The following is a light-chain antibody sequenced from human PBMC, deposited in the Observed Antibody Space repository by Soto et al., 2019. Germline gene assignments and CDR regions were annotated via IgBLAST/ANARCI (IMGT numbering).Light chain of an antibody. CDR3: QQYNNWPPPT. J-gene: IGKJ2*01. CDR2: GAS. V-gene: IGKV3-15*01. Sequence: EIVMTQSPATLSVSPGERATLSCRASQSVSSNLAWYQQKPGQAPRRLIYGASTRATSIPARFSGSGSGTEFTLTVSSLQSEDFAVYYCQQYNNWPPPTFGQGTKLEIK. CDR1: QSVSSN.